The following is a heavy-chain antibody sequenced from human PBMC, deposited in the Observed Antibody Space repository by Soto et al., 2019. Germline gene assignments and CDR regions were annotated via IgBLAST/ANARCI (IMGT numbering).Heavy chain of an antibody. Sequence: SETLSLTCTVSGGSISSGDYYWSWIRQPPGKGLEWIGYIYYSGSTNYNPSLKSRVTISVDTSKNQFSLKLSSVTAADTAVYYCARVTYDILTSYYFDYWGQGTLVTVS. CDR3: ARVTYDILTSYYFDY. CDR1: GGSISSGDYY. D-gene: IGHD3-9*01. CDR2: IYYSGST. V-gene: IGHV4-61*08. J-gene: IGHJ4*02.